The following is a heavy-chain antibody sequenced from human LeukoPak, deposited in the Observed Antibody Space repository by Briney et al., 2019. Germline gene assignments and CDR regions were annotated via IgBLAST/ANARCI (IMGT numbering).Heavy chain of an antibody. Sequence: ASVKVSCKASGDTFTSYGISWVRQAPGQGLEWMGWISAYNGNTNYAQKLQGRVTMTTDTSTSTAYMELRSLRSDDTAVYYCARVSSEFFFGDVFDIWGKGTMVTVSS. D-gene: IGHD3-22*01. V-gene: IGHV1-18*01. J-gene: IGHJ3*02. CDR1: GDTFTSYG. CDR2: ISAYNGNT. CDR3: ARVSSEFFFGDVFDI.